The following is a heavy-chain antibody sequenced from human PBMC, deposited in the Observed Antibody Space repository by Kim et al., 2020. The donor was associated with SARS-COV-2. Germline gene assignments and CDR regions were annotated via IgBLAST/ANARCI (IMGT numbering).Heavy chain of an antibody. Sequence: GGSLRLFCAASGFTFSSYDMHWVRQATGKGLEWVSAIGTAGDTYYPGSVKGRFTISRENAKNSLYLQMNSLRAGDTAVYYCARTIDDSYGSVWYFDLWGRGTLVAVSS. D-gene: IGHD5-18*01. J-gene: IGHJ2*01. V-gene: IGHV3-13*04. CDR1: GFTFSSYD. CDR3: ARTIDDSYGSVWYFDL. CDR2: IGTAGDT.